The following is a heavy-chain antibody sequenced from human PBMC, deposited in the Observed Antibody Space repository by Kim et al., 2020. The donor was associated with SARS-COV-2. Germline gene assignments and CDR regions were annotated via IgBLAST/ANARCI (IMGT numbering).Heavy chain of an antibody. V-gene: IGHV3-74*01. CDR2: FSSDGRST. J-gene: IGHJ3*02. D-gene: IGHD3-10*01. Sequence: GGSLRLSCAASGFTFSHYWMHWVRRAPGQGLVWVSYFSSDGRSTSYADSVKGRFTISRDNAKNTLYLQMNSLRADDTAVYYCARGGVPYAFDIWGQGTMV. CDR3: ARGGVPYAFDI. CDR1: GFTFSHYW.